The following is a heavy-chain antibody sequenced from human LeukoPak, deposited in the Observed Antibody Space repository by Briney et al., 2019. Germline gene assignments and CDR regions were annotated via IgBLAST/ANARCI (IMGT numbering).Heavy chain of an antibody. V-gene: IGHV1-24*01. CDR3: ARGIGKPAAPRLDY. D-gene: IGHD2-2*01. CDR2: FDPEDGET. J-gene: IGHJ4*02. Sequence: ASVKVSCKVSGYTLTELSMHWVRQAPGKGPEWMGGFDPEDGETIYAQKFQGRVTMTEDTSTDTAYMELSSLRSEDTAVYYCARGIGKPAAPRLDYWGQGTLVTVSS. CDR1: GYTLTELS.